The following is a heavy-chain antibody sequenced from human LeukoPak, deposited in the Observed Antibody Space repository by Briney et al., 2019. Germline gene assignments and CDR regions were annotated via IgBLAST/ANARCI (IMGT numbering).Heavy chain of an antibody. V-gene: IGHV3-30*18. D-gene: IGHD2-15*01. Sequence: PGRSLRLSCAASGFTFSSYGMHWVRQAPGKGLEWVAVISYDGSDKYYADSVKDRFTISRDNSKNTLYLQMNSLRTEDTAVYYCSKGAVYCTGTGCYFFDYWGQGTLVTVSS. CDR1: GFTFSSYG. CDR3: SKGAVYCTGTGCYFFDY. J-gene: IGHJ4*02. CDR2: ISYDGSDK.